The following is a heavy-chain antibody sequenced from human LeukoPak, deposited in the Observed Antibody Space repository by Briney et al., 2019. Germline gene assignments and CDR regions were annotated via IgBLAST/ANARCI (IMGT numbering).Heavy chain of an antibody. D-gene: IGHD3-22*01. CDR3: ARSLSYYYDSSGYYYY. J-gene: IGHJ4*02. CDR2: ISSSGSTI. CDR1: GFTFSDYY. V-gene: IGHV3-11*01. Sequence: PGGSLRLSCAASGFTFSDYYMSWIREAPGKGLEWGSYISSSGSTIYYADSVKGRFTISRDNAKNSLYLQMNSLRAEDTAVYYCARSLSYYYDSSGYYYYWGQGTLVTVSS.